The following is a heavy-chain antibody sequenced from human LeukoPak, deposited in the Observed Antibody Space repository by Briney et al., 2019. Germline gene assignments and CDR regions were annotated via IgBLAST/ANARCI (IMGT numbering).Heavy chain of an antibody. CDR3: AREGVRDYYGSGSRRSGWFDP. CDR1: GGSFSGYY. Sequence: SETLSLTCAVYGGSFSGYYWSWIRQPPGKGLEWIGEINHSGSTNYNPSLKSRVTISVDTSKNQFSLKLSSVTAADTAVYYCAREGVRDYYGSGSRRSGWFDPWGQGTLVTVSS. V-gene: IGHV4-34*01. J-gene: IGHJ5*02. D-gene: IGHD3-10*01. CDR2: INHSGST.